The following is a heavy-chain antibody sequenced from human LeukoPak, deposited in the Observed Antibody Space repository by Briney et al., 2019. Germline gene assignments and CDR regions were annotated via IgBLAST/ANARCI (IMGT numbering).Heavy chain of an antibody. CDR2: IYHSGST. V-gene: IGHV4-4*02. CDR3: ARRPGIAATNDY. J-gene: IGHJ4*02. D-gene: IGHD6-25*01. Sequence: PSGTLSLTCAVSGGSISSSNWWTWVRQPPGKGLEWIGEIYHSGSTNYNPSLKSRVTISVDTSKNQFSLKLSSVTAADTAVYYGARRPGIAATNDYWGQGTLVTVSS. CDR1: GGSISSSNW.